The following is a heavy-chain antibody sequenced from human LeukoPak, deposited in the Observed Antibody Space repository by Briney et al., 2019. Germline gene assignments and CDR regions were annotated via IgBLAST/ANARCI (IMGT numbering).Heavy chain of an antibody. Sequence: PGGSLRLSCAASGFTFDDYAMHWVRQAPGKGLEWVSGISWNSGNIGYADSVKGRFTISRDNAKNSLYLQMNSLRAEDTALYYCVKDMGNSGYDPDFDHWGQGTLVTVSS. V-gene: IGHV3-9*01. CDR1: GFTFDDYA. J-gene: IGHJ4*01. CDR3: VKDMGNSGYDPDFDH. CDR2: ISWNSGNI. D-gene: IGHD5-12*01.